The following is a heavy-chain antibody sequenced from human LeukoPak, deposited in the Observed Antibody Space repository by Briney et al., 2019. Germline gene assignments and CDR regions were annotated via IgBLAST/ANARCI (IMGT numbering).Heavy chain of an antibody. D-gene: IGHD2-15*01. Sequence: PSETLSLTCAVYGGSFSGYYWSWIRQPPGKGLEWIGEINHSGSTNYNPSLKSRVTISVDTSKNQFSLKLSSVTAADTAVYYCARERGYCSGGSCYHLWYFDLWGRGTLVTVSS. CDR2: INHSGST. V-gene: IGHV4-34*01. CDR3: ARERGYCSGGSCYHLWYFDL. J-gene: IGHJ2*01. CDR1: GGSFSGYY.